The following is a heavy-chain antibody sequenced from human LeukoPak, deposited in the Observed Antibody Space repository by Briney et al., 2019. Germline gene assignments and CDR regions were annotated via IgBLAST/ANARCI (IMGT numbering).Heavy chain of an antibody. D-gene: IGHD3-10*01. V-gene: IGHV3-30*02. J-gene: IGHJ4*02. CDR3: AKDMAQRGYFDY. CDR1: GFTFSSYG. Sequence: GGSLRLSCAASGFTFSSYGMHWVRQAPGKGLEWVAFIRYDGINKEYVDSVKGRFTISRDNSKNTLYLQMNSLRAEDTAVYYCAKDMAQRGYFDYWGQGTLVTVSS. CDR2: IRYDGINK.